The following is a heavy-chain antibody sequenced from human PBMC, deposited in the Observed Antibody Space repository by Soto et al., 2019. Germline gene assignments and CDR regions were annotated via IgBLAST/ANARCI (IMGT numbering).Heavy chain of an antibody. CDR3: AAGTWGGDY. Sequence: QVQLQESGPGLVKPSETLSLTCTVSGGSISSYYWCWIRQPPGKGLERLGYIYYSGSTNYNPSLKRRVNRSVDPSKLQFSLELSSVTAADSGVYSCAAGTWGGDYWGQGTLVTVSS. CDR1: GGSISSYY. J-gene: IGHJ4*02. D-gene: IGHD3-10*01. CDR2: IYYSGST. V-gene: IGHV4-59*01.